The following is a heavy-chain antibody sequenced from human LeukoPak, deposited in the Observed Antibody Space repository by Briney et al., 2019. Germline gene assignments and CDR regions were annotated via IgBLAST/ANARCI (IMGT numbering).Heavy chain of an antibody. CDR2: ISGSGGST. CDR1: GFTFSGYA. J-gene: IGHJ4*02. Sequence: GGSLRLSCAASGFTFSGYAMSCVRQAPGKGLEWVSSISGSGGSTYYADSVKGRFTISRDNSKNTLFLQMNSLRAEDTAVYYCAKRAVPGNAFFDNWGQGNLVTVSS. V-gene: IGHV3-23*01. CDR3: AKRAVPGNAFFDN. D-gene: IGHD6-19*01.